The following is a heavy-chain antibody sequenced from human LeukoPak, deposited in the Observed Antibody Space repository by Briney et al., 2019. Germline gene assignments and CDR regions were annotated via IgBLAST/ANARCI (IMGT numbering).Heavy chain of an antibody. D-gene: IGHD6-19*01. CDR2: IYYCGST. CDR1: DGSISGYY. CDR3: ARLASSGWSHCDY. Sequence: SETLSLTCTVSDGSISGYYWSWIRQPPGKGPEWIGYIYYCGSTNYNPSLKSRVTISVDTSKNQFSLKMNSVTAADTAVYYCARLASSGWSHCDYWGQGTLVTVSS. J-gene: IGHJ4*02. V-gene: IGHV4-59*08.